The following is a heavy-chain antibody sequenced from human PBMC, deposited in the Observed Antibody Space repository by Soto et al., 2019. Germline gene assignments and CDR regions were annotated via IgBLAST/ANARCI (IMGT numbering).Heavy chain of an antibody. CDR2: IIPIFGTA. Sequence: QVQLVQSGAEVKKPGSSVKVSCKASGGTFSSYVISWVRQSPGQGLEWMGDIIPIFGTAKYAQKFQGRVTITADESTSTDYMELSSLRSEDTAVYYCERGGYSGSYLDYLGQGTLVTVSS. D-gene: IGHD5-12*01. CDR1: GGTFSSYV. CDR3: ERGGYSGSYLDY. J-gene: IGHJ4*02. V-gene: IGHV1-69*01.